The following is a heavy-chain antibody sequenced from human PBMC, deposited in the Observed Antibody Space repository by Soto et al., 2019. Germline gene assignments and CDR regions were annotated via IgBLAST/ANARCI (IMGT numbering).Heavy chain of an antibody. CDR2: INPSGGST. Sequence: ASVKVSYKASGDTFTSYYMHWVRQAPGQGLEWMGIINPSGGSTSYAQKFQGRVTMTRDTSTSTVYMELSSLRSEDTAVYYCARASDSSGYYYVGRAFDIWGQGTMVTV. CDR1: GDTFTSYY. CDR3: ARASDSSGYYYVGRAFDI. J-gene: IGHJ3*02. V-gene: IGHV1-46*01. D-gene: IGHD3-22*01.